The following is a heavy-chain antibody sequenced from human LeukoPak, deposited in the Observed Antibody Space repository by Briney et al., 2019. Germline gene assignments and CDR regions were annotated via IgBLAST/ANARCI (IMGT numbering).Heavy chain of an antibody. J-gene: IGHJ4*02. CDR1: GFTFSSYW. Sequence: GGSLRLSCAASGFTFSSYWMSWVRQAPGKGLEWVAVISYDGSNKYYADSVKGRFTISRDNSKNTLYLQMNSLRAEDTAVYYCAKGGLLYYYDSSGYDHFDYWGQGTLVTVSS. V-gene: IGHV3-30*18. D-gene: IGHD3-22*01. CDR3: AKGGLLYYYDSSGYDHFDY. CDR2: ISYDGSNK.